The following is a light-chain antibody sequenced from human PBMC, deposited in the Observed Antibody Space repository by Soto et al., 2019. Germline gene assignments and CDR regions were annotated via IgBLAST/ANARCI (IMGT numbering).Light chain of an antibody. CDR2: GAS. CDR1: QSVSSN. CDR3: QQYNNWPLWT. J-gene: IGKJ1*01. V-gene: IGKV3-15*01. Sequence: EIVMTQAPDTLSVSPGERATLSCRASQSVSSNLAWYQQKPGQAPRLLIYGASTRATGIPARFSGSGSGTEFTLTISSLQSEAFAVYYCQQYNNWPLWTFGQGTKVEIK.